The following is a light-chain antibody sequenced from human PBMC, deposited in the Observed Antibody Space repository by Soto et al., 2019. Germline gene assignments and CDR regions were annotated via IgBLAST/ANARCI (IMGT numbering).Light chain of an antibody. CDR3: QQYNSYS. V-gene: IGKV1-5*01. Sequence: DIQMTQSPSTLSASVGDRVTITCRASQSISNWLACYQQKPGTAPKVLIYHASNLQRGVPSRFSGSGSGTEFTLTISSLQPDDFATYYCQQYNSYSFGQGTKVDI. CDR1: QSISNW. CDR2: HAS. J-gene: IGKJ1*01.